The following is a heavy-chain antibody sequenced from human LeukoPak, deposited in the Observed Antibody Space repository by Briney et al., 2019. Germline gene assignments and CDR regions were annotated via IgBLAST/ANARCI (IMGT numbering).Heavy chain of an antibody. D-gene: IGHD6-13*01. CDR1: GFSFSDYY. J-gene: IGHJ4*02. V-gene: IGHV3-11*01. Sequence: PGGSLRLSCTASGFSFSDYYMSWIRQAPGKGLEWVSYISSSGTTTFDADSVKGRFTISRDNVKSSLYLQMNSLRADDTAVYYCAGGRAAAGDSDSWGQGTLVTVYS. CDR3: AGGRAAAGDSDS. CDR2: ISSSGTTT.